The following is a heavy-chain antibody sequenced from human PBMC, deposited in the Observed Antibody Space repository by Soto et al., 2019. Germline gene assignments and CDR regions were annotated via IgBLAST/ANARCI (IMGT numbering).Heavy chain of an antibody. V-gene: IGHV1-69*13. Sequence: SVKVSCKASGGTFSSYAISWVLQAPGQGLEWMGGIIPIFGTANYAQKFQGRVTITADESTSTAYMELSSLRSEDTAVYYCARRSRRGEKAKNYYYYYGREVWGKGNKVTVAS. CDR3: ARRSRRGEKAKNYYYYYGREV. CDR2: IIPIFGTA. J-gene: IGHJ6*04. D-gene: IGHD3-16*01. CDR1: GGTFSSYA.